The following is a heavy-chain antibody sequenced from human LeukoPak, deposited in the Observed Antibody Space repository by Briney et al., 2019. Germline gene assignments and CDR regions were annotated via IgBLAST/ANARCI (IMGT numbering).Heavy chain of an antibody. V-gene: IGHV4-61*10. CDR2: IYYSGST. CDR1: AYSISSGYY. J-gene: IGHJ6*03. Sequence: PSETLSLTCTVSAYSISSGYYWSWIRQPAGKGLEWIGYIYYSGSTNYNPSLKSRVTISVDTSKNQFSLKLTSVTAADTAVYYCARTTEGGYTYGYFYYYYMDVWGKGTTVTISS. CDR3: ARTTEGGYTYGYFYYYYMDV. D-gene: IGHD5-18*01.